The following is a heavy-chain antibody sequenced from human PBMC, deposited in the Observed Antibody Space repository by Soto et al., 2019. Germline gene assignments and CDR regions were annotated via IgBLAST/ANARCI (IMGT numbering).Heavy chain of an antibody. CDR3: AHRGGAAVGPYYFDY. CDR2: IYWHDDK. J-gene: IGHJ4*02. CDR1: GFSLSTTGVG. D-gene: IGHD6-13*01. Sequence: SGPTGEPTQTLTLTCTFSGFSLSTTGVGVSWIRQPPGKALEWLALIYWHDDKRYSPSLKSRLTITKDTSKNQVVLTMTNMDPVDTATYYCAHRGGAAVGPYYFDYWGQGALVTVSS. V-gene: IGHV2-5*01.